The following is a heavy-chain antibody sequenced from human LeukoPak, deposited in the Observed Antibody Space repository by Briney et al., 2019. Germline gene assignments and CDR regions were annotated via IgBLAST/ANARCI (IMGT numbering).Heavy chain of an antibody. Sequence: GGSLRLSCAASAFTFSSYDMSWVRQAPGKGLEWVSAISGSGAYTYYADSVKGRFTISRDNSKNTLYLQLNSLRAEDTAVYYCAKELGQWLVRRDFEYWGDGYLVTVSS. CDR2: ISGSGAYT. CDR3: AKELGQWLVRRDFEY. V-gene: IGHV3-23*01. D-gene: IGHD6-19*01. J-gene: IGHJ4*01. CDR1: AFTFSSYD.